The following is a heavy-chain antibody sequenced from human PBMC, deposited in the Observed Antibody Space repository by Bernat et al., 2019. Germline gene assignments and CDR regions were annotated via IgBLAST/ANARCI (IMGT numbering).Heavy chain of an antibody. Sequence: QVQLVESGGGVVQPGGSLRLSCAASGFTFGSYGIHWVRQAPGKGLEWVAGISYDGSHKYYADSVKGRFTISRDNSKGTLYLQMDSLRAEDTAVYYCAKVASRYCSGGICSSGYFDYWGQGNLVTISA. D-gene: IGHD2-15*01. CDR1: GFTFGSYG. J-gene: IGHJ4*02. CDR2: ISYDGSHK. CDR3: AKVASRYCSGGICSSGYFDY. V-gene: IGHV3-30*18.